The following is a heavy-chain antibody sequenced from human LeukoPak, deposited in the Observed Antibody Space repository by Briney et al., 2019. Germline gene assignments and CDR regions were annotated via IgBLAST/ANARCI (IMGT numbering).Heavy chain of an antibody. D-gene: IGHD6-13*01. J-gene: IGHJ3*02. CDR3: AARGYSSRFSFGAFDI. CDR1: GGSISSYY. V-gene: IGHV4-4*07. Sequence: KPSETLSLTCTVSGGSISSYYWSWIRQPAGKGLEWIGRIYTSGSTNYNPSLKSRVTMSVDTSKNQFSLKLSSVTAADTAVYYCAARGYSSRFSFGAFDIWGQGTMVTVSS. CDR2: IYTSGST.